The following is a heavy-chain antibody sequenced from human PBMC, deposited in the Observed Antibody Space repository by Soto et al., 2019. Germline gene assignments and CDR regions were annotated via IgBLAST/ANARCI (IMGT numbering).Heavy chain of an antibody. CDR2: IYYSGST. V-gene: IGHV4-39*01. CDR1: GGSISSSSYY. J-gene: IGHJ4*02. Sequence: SETLSLTCTVSGGSISSSSYYWGWIRQPPGKGLEWIGSIYYSGSTYYNPSLKSRVTISVDTSKNQFSLKLSSVTAADTAVYYCATYGSGSYKYYFGYWGQGTLVTVSS. CDR3: ATYGSGSYKYYFGY. D-gene: IGHD3-10*01.